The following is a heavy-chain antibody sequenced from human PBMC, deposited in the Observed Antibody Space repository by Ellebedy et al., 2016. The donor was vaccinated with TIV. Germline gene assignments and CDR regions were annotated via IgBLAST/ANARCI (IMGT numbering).Heavy chain of an antibody. D-gene: IGHD5-12*01. J-gene: IGHJ2*01. V-gene: IGHV3-30*07. Sequence: SVKGRFTISRDNSKNTLNLQMNSLRAEDTAVYYCARESLRSYFDLWGRGTLVTVSS. CDR3: ARESLRSYFDL.